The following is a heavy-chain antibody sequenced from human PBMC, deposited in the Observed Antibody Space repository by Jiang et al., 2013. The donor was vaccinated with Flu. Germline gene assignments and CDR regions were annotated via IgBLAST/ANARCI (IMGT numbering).Heavy chain of an antibody. CDR2: IKQDGSDK. CDR3: ARGGYSYGGGIKFDY. V-gene: IGHV3-7*03. D-gene: IGHD5-18*01. J-gene: IGHJ4*02. Sequence: QLLESGGGLVQPGGSLRLSCVVSGFTFSSYWMSWVRQAPGKGLEWVANIKQDGSDKYYVDSVKGRFTISRDNAKNSLYLQVNSLRAEDTAVYYCARGGYSYGGGIKFDYWGQGTLVTVSS. CDR1: GFTFSSYW.